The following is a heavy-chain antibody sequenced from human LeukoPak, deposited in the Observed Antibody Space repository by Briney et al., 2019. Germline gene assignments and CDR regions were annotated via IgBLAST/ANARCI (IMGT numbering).Heavy chain of an antibody. Sequence: GGSLRLSCAASGFTFSSYAMFWVRQAPGEGPEWVALASGVGSHKQYAASVQGRFTISRDNSKSTVYLEMNSLKDGDTGIYYCARAVSSSWYAAYWGHGTRVTVSS. CDR3: ARAVSSSWYAAY. CDR1: GFTFSSYA. J-gene: IGHJ4*01. D-gene: IGHD6-13*01. CDR2: ASGVGSHK. V-gene: IGHV3-30*04.